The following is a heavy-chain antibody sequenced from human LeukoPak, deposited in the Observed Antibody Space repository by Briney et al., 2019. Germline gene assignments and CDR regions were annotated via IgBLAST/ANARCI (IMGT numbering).Heavy chain of an antibody. V-gene: IGHV3-53*01. CDR1: GFTVSGNY. J-gene: IGHJ4*02. CDR3: ARGMSSGYYGPVDY. D-gene: IGHD3-22*01. CDR2: LYSGGTT. Sequence: PGGSLRLSCAASGFTVSGNYMTWVRQAPGKGLEWVSVLYSGGTTYYADSVEGRFTISRDNSKNTLYLQMNSLRAEDTAVYYCARGMSSGYYGPVDYWGQGTLVTVSS.